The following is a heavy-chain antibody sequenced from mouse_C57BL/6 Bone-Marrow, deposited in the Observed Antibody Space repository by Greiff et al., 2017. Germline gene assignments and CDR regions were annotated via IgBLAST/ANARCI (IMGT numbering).Heavy chain of an antibody. CDR3: ARGAYYGSRYAMDY. V-gene: IGHV1-64*01. CDR2: IHPNSGST. CDR1: GYTFTSYW. J-gene: IGHJ4*01. Sequence: QVQLKQPGAELVKPGASVKLSCKASGYTFTSYWMHWVKQRPGQGLEWIGMIHPNSGSTNYNEKFKSKATLTVDKSSSTAYMQLSSLTSEDSAVYYCARGAYYGSRYAMDYWGQGTSVTVSS. D-gene: IGHD1-1*01.